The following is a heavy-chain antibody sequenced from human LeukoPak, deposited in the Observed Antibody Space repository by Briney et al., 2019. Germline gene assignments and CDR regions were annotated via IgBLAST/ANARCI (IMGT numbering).Heavy chain of an antibody. V-gene: IGHV4-34*01. CDR2: INHSGST. D-gene: IGHD6-13*01. Sequence: PSETLSLTCAVYGGSFSGYYWSWIRQPPGKGLEWIGEINHSGSTNYNPSLKSRVTMSVDTSKNQFSLKLSSVTAADTAVYYCARDSSSWYYFDYWGQGTLVTVSS. CDR1: GGSFSGYY. J-gene: IGHJ4*02. CDR3: ARDSSSWYYFDY.